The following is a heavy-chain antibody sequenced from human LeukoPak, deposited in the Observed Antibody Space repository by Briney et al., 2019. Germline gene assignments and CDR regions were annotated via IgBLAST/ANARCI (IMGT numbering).Heavy chain of an antibody. D-gene: IGHD6-19*01. CDR1: GFDFSNNG. J-gene: IGHJ4*02. CDR3: AKDIAVSDSYFDY. Sequence: GGSLRLSCGASGFDFSNNGMHWVRQAPGKGLEWVAFIRYDAANQYYADSVKGRFTISRDNSKNTLYLEMDSLRSEDTAIYHCAKDIAVSDSYFDYWGQGTLVTVTS. CDR2: IRYDAANQ. V-gene: IGHV3-30*02.